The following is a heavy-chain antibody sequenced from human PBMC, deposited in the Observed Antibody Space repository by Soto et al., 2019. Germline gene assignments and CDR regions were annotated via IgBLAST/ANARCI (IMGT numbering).Heavy chain of an antibody. CDR3: AMEYCSGGSCYLMGYYYYGMDV. V-gene: IGHV3-30*03. J-gene: IGHJ6*02. D-gene: IGHD2-15*01. CDR1: GFTFSSYG. CDR2: ISYDGSNK. Sequence: PGGSLRLSCAASGFTFSSYGMHWVRQAPGKGLEWVAVISYDGSNKYYADSVKGRFTISRDNSKNTLYLQMNSLRAEDTAVYYCAMEYCSGGSCYLMGYYYYGMDVWGQGTTVTVSS.